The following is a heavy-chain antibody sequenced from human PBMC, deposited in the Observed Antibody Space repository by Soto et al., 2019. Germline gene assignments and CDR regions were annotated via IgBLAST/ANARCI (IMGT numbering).Heavy chain of an antibody. J-gene: IGHJ5*02. CDR3: ARRPELRKNNWLDP. Sequence: SECLSLTCSVSGGYICCSSYNWGWIRQPPGKGLAWIASIYYSGSTYYTPSLKSRVTISVDTSKHQFSLKLSSVTAADTAVYYCARRPELRKNNWLDPWGQGTLVT. D-gene: IGHD1-7*01. CDR2: IYYSGST. V-gene: IGHV4-39*01. CDR1: GGYICCSSYN.